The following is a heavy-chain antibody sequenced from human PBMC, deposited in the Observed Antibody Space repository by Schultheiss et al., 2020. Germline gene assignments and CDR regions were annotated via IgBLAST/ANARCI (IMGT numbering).Heavy chain of an antibody. Sequence: SETLSLTCTVSGGSISSYYWSWIRQPPGKGLEWIGYIYYSGSTNYNPSLKSRVTISVDTSKNQFSLKLSSVTAADTAVYYCARSPTFLEWLPNYYYYYMVVWGKGTTVTVCS. J-gene: IGHJ6*03. CDR2: IYYSGST. CDR3: ARSPTFLEWLPNYYYYYMVV. V-gene: IGHV4-59*01. D-gene: IGHD3-3*01. CDR1: GGSISSYY.